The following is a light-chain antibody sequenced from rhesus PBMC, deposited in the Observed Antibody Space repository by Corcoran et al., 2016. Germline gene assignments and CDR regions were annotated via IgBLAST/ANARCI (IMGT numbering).Light chain of an antibody. CDR1: QGISSD. Sequence: DIQLNQSPSSLSASVGDRVTITCRARQGISSDLAWYQQKPGKAPKLLIYDASNLQSGVPSRFSGSGSGTDFTLTINSLQPEDCAVFHYQHRYNYPRTFCQGTKVEIK. CDR3: QHRYNYPRT. V-gene: IGKV1-38*01. CDR2: DAS. J-gene: IGKJ1*01.